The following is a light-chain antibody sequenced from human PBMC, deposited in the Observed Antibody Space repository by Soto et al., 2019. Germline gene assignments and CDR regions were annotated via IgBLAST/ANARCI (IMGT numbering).Light chain of an antibody. J-gene: IGKJ4*01. V-gene: IGKV3-11*01. CDR2: DAS. CDR1: QSVSNY. CDR3: QERSDWPRGT. Sequence: EIVMTQSPGTLSLSPGDRATLSCRASQSVSNYLAWFQQKPGQAPRLLIYDASRRAPGIPARFSGSGSGTDFTLTIGSLQPEDFALYYCQERSDWPRGTFGGGTKVEIK.